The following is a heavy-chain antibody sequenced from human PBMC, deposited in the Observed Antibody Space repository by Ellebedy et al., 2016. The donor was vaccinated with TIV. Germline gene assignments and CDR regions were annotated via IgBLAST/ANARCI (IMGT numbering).Heavy chain of an antibody. CDR3: AKDHLGTSCFDL. J-gene: IGHJ2*01. D-gene: IGHD2-2*01. V-gene: IGHV3-23*01. CDR2: ISGSGGST. Sequence: GESLKISXAASGFTFSSYAMSWVRQAPGKGLEWVSAISGSGGSTYYADSVKGRFTISRDNSKNTLYLQMNSLRAEDTAVYYCAKDHLGTSCFDLWGRGTLVTVSS. CDR1: GFTFSSYA.